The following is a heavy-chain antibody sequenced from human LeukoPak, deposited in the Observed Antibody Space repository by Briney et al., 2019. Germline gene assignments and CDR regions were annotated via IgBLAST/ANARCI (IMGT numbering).Heavy chain of an antibody. CDR1: SASISSTNHN. CDR2: IYFSGTS. V-gene: IGHV4-39*01. CDR3: ARHAWGLNAFDV. Sequence: SETLSLTCTASSASISSTNHNWGWLRQPPGKGPEWVGNIYFSGTSYYNPSLKSRVIISVDTSKSQFSLKLNSVTAADTAVYYCARHAWGLNAFDVWGRGTMVIVSS. J-gene: IGHJ3*01. D-gene: IGHD3-16*01.